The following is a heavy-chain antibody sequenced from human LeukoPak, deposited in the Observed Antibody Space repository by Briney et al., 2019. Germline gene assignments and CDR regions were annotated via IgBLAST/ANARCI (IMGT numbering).Heavy chain of an antibody. CDR2: ISGSDGRP. Sequence: GGALRLSCGASGFTLSRYALTWVRQAPGRGLEWVSIISGSDGRPNYTDSVKSRFTISSDNGKTSLYLQMNSLRDEDTAMYYCARDMGEYSPFYFDYGGQGALVTVPS. J-gene: IGHJ4*02. D-gene: IGHD5-18*01. V-gene: IGHV3-23*01. CDR1: GFTLSRYA. CDR3: ARDMGEYSPFYFDY.